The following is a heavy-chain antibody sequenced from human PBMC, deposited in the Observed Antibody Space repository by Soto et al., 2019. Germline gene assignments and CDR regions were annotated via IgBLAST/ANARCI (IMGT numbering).Heavy chain of an antibody. V-gene: IGHV3-23*01. CDR2: ISGSGDTP. CDR3: AKEGTSGLYYFAY. CDR1: GFTFSNYA. D-gene: IGHD6-19*01. Sequence: GSLRLSCAASGFTFSNYAISWVRQAPGKGLKWVSIISGSGDTPYYADSVKGRFTISRDNSRNTLYLQMNSLRAGDSAKYYCAKEGTSGLYYFAYWGPGTLVTVSS. J-gene: IGHJ4*02.